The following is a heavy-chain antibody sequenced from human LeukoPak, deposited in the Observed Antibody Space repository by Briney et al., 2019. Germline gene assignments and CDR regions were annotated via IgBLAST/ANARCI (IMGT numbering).Heavy chain of an antibody. V-gene: IGHV4-59*01. CDR2: ISYIGTT. Sequence: SETLSPTCAVSGGSISNYYWSWIRQPPGKGLEWIGYISYIGTTNYNPSLKSRVTISVDTSKNQFSLKLNSVTAADTAVYYCARSTNQLLLDSWFDPWGQGTLVTVSS. J-gene: IGHJ5*02. CDR3: ARSTNQLLLDSWFDP. D-gene: IGHD2-2*01. CDR1: GGSISNYY.